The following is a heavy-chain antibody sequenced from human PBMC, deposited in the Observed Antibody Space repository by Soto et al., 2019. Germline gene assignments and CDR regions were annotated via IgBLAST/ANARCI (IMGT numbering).Heavy chain of an antibody. Sequence: GGSLRLSCAASGFAFSGSAMYWVRQASGKGPEWIGRIRSKGHNYATEYAASVKGRFTISRDDSKNTAYLQMNSLQTEDTAVYYCTRDLFSYDYSGILWFDPWGQGTLVTVSS. J-gene: IGHJ5*02. V-gene: IGHV3-73*01. CDR2: IRSKGHNYAT. D-gene: IGHD3-16*01. CDR3: TRDLFSYDYSGILWFDP. CDR1: GFAFSGSA.